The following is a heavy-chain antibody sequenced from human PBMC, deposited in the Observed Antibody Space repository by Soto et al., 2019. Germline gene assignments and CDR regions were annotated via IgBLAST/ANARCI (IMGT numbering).Heavy chain of an antibody. Sequence: QVQLVQSGAEVKKPGSSVKVSCKASGGTFSSYTISWVRQAPGQGLEWMGRIIPILGIANYAQKFQGRVTITADKSTSTAYMERSSLRSEDTAVYYSASLVVITTSQDYWGQGTLVTVSS. CDR2: IIPILGIA. V-gene: IGHV1-69*02. J-gene: IGHJ4*02. CDR1: GGTFSSYT. D-gene: IGHD3-22*01. CDR3: ASLVVITTSQDY.